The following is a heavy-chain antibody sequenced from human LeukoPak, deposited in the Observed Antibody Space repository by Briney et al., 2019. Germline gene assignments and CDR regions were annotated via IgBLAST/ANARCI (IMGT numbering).Heavy chain of an antibody. D-gene: IGHD1-1*01. V-gene: IGHV3-7*01. Sequence: GGSLRLSCAASGFTFSSYWMSWVRQAPGKGLEWVANIKEDGSENFYVDSVKGRFSMLRDNARNSLYLQMNSLRAEDTAVYYCARGVPTGIDYFDYWGQGTLVTVSS. CDR1: GFTFSSYW. CDR2: IKEDGSEN. J-gene: IGHJ4*02. CDR3: ARGVPTGIDYFDY.